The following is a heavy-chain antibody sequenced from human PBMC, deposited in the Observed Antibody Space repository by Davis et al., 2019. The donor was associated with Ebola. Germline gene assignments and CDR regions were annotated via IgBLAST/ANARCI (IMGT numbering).Heavy chain of an antibody. CDR3: AEFHGFSTVVIKDY. D-gene: IGHD4-23*01. J-gene: IGHJ4*02. CDR1: GGSISSYY. Sequence: SETLSLTCTVSGGSISSYYWSWIRQPPGKGLEWIGYIYYSGSTNYNPSLKSRVTISVDTSKNQFSLKLSSVTAADTAVYYCAEFHGFSTVVIKDYWGQGTLVTVSS. V-gene: IGHV4-59*12. CDR2: IYYSGST.